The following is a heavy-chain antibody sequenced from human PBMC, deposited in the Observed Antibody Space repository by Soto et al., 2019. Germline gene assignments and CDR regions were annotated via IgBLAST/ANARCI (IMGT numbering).Heavy chain of an antibody. CDR1: GGSFSGYY. V-gene: IGHV4-34*01. Sequence: QVQLQQWGAGLLKPAETLSLTCAVYGGSFSGYYWTWIRQAPGEGLEWIGEINHSGFTSYNPSLKRRLTMAVHPSRSQCSLSLSSVTAADTAVYYCAKVPFDKSSWTTPRYFDTWGQGTLVTVSS. CDR2: INHSGFT. J-gene: IGHJ5*02. D-gene: IGHD6-13*01. CDR3: AKVPFDKSSWTTPRYFDT.